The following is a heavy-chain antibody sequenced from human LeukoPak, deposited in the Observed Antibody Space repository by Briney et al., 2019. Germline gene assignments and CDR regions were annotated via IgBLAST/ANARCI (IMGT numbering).Heavy chain of an antibody. V-gene: IGHV4-34*01. CDR1: GGSFSGYY. J-gene: IGHJ4*02. Sequence: SETLSLTCAVYGGSFSGYYWSWIRQPPGKGLEWIGEINHSGSTNYNPSLKSRVTISVDTSKNQFSLKLSSVTAADTAVYYCARQRLIGDFDYWGQGTLVTVSS. CDR2: INHSGST. D-gene: IGHD3-16*01. CDR3: ARQRLIGDFDY.